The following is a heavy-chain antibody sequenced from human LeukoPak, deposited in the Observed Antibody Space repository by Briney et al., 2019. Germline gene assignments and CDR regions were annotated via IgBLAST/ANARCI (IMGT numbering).Heavy chain of an antibody. V-gene: IGHV3-30*02. D-gene: IGHD1-26*01. CDR2: IRYDGSNK. Sequence: GGSLRLSCAASGFTFSSYGMHWVRQAPGKGLEWVAFIRYDGSNKYYADSVKGRFTISRDNSKNTLYLQMNSLRAEDTAVYYCASGVGATTVGRQILEFDYWGQGTLVTVSS. CDR3: ASGVGATTVGRQILEFDY. J-gene: IGHJ4*02. CDR1: GFTFSSYG.